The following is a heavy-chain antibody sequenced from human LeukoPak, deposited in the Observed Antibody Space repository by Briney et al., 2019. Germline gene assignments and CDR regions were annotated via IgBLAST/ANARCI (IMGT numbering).Heavy chain of an antibody. Sequence: SETLSLTCAVYGGSFSGYYWSWIRQLPGKGLEWIGEINHSGSTNYNPSLKSRVTISVDTSKNQFSLKLSSVTAADTAVYYCARVDCSSTSCYDRFFDYWGQGTLVTVSS. J-gene: IGHJ4*02. CDR2: INHSGST. CDR3: ARVDCSSTSCYDRFFDY. V-gene: IGHV4-34*01. CDR1: GGSFSGYY. D-gene: IGHD2-2*01.